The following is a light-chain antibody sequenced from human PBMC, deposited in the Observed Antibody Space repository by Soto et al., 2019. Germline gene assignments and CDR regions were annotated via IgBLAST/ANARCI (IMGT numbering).Light chain of an antibody. J-gene: IGKJ4*01. CDR1: QSVSSY. CDR2: DAS. V-gene: IGKV3-11*01. CDR3: QQRSDWPRT. Sequence: EIVLTQSPATLSLSPGERATLSCRASQSVSSYIAWYQQRPGQAPRLPIDDASKRATGIPARFSGSGSGTDFTLTSSSLVPEDFAVYYCQQRSDWPRTFGGGTKVEIK.